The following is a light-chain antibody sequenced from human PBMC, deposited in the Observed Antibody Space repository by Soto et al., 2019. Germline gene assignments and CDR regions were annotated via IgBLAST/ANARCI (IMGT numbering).Light chain of an antibody. Sequence: EIVLTQSPATLSLSPGERATLSCRASQSVRSCLAWYQQVPGQAPRRLISEASTRATGIPARFSGSGSGTDFTLTISSLEPEDSAVYYCQQCGTWPHVTFGGGTKVEIK. J-gene: IGKJ4*01. CDR1: QSVRSC. V-gene: IGKV3-11*01. CDR3: QQCGTWPHVT. CDR2: EAS.